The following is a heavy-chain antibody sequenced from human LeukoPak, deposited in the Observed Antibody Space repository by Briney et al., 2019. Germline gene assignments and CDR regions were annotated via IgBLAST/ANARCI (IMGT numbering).Heavy chain of an antibody. V-gene: IGHV4-34*01. D-gene: IGHD2-21*02. CDR1: GGSFSGYY. Sequence: SETLSLTCAVYGGSFSGYYWSWIRQPPGKGLEWIGEINHSGSTNYNPSLKSRVTISVDTSKNQFSLKLSSVTAADTAVYYCARVGELYCGGDCYPLRYWGQGTLVTVSS. J-gene: IGHJ4*02. CDR2: INHSGST. CDR3: ARVGELYCGGDCYPLRY.